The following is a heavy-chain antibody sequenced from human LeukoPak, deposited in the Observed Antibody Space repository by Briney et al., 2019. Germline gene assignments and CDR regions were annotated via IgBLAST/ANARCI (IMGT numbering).Heavy chain of an antibody. CDR1: GGSISSYY. CDR3: ARDTAAGIFDY. Sequence: SETLSFTCTVSGGSISSYYWSWIRQPPGTGLEWIGCIYYSGSTNYNPSLKSRVTISVDTSKHQFSLKLSSVTAADTAVYYCARDTAAGIFDYWGQGTLVTVSS. D-gene: IGHD6-13*01. V-gene: IGHV4-59*01. CDR2: IYYSGST. J-gene: IGHJ4*02.